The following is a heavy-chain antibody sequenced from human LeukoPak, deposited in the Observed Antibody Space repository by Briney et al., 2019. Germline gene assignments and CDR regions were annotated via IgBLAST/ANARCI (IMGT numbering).Heavy chain of an antibody. V-gene: IGHV4-34*01. CDR3: ARVIAARPHYDY. CDR2: INHSGST. Sequence: SETLSLTCAVYGGSFSGYYWSWIRQPPGKGLEWIGEINHSGSTNYNPSLKSRVTISEDTSKNQFSLKLSSVTAADTAVYYCARVIAARPHYDYWGQGTLVTVSS. J-gene: IGHJ4*02. CDR1: GGSFSGYY. D-gene: IGHD6-6*01.